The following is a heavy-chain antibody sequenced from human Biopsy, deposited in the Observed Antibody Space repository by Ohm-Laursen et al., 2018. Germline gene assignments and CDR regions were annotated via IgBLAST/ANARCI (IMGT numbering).Heavy chain of an antibody. J-gene: IGHJ4*02. Sequence: SGHVSCQASGQPFSYYYLLWVRAAPGQGLGWIGRINPKSGDTVLARNFQGRVTMTRDTATSTVYMELRNLRPDDTAVYFCARMKQPHDFWGQGTLVTVSS. CDR2: INPKSGDT. V-gene: IGHV1-2*02. CDR1: GQPFSYYY. D-gene: IGHD6-13*01. CDR3: ARMKQPHDF.